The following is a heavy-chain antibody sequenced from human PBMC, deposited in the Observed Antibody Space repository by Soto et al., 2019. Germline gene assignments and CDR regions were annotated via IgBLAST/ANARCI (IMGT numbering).Heavy chain of an antibody. CDR2: IMPVFRAP. V-gene: IGHV1-69*12. J-gene: IGHJ6*01. CDR1: GGTFSNSA. CDR3: ASDKGRLLLSRKYYYHLDV. D-gene: IGHD5-12*01. Sequence: QVQLEQSGAEVKQPGSSVRVSCKASGGTFSNSAISWVRQAPGQGLEWMGGIMPVFRAPDYAQNFQGRVTITADESKSTAYVELHGLRSDDTAVYFRASDKGRLLLSRKYYYHLDVWGQGTTVSVSS.